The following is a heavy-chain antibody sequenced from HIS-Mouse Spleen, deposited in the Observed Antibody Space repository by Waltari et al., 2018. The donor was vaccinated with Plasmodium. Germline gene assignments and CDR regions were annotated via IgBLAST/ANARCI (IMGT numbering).Heavy chain of an antibody. J-gene: IGHJ4*02. CDR3: ARVIPLGIPHFDY. Sequence: QVQLQQWGAGLLKPSETLSLTCAVYGGSCSGSYWSWIRQPPGKGLEWIGEINHSGSTNYNPSLKSRVTISVDTSKNQFSLKLSSVTAADTAVYYCARVIPLGIPHFDYWGQGTLVTVSS. CDR1: GGSCSGSY. D-gene: IGHD7-27*01. CDR2: INHSGST. V-gene: IGHV4-34*01.